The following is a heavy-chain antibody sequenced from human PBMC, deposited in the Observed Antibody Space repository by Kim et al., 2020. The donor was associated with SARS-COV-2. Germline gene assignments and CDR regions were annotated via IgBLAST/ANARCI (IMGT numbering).Heavy chain of an antibody. D-gene: IGHD1-26*01. CDR3: ARGLVGATSFDY. CDR2: IYYSGST. CDR1: GGSISSYY. V-gene: IGHV4-59*01. J-gene: IGHJ4*02. Sequence: SETLSLTCTVSGGSISSYYWSWIRQPPGKGLEWIGYIYYSGSTNYNPSLKSRVTISVDTSKNQFSLKLSSVTAADTAVYYCARGLVGATSFDYWGQGTLVTVSS.